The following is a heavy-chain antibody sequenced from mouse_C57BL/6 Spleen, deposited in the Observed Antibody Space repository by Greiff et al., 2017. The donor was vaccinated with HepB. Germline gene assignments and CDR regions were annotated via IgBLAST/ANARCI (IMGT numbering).Heavy chain of an antibody. CDR2: IYPGDGDT. CDR1: GYAFSSSW. Sequence: VKVVESGPELVKPGASVKISCKASGYAFSSSWMNWVKQRPGKGLEWIGRIYPGDGDTNYNGKFKGKATLTADKSSSTAYMQLSSLTSEDSAVYFCARSPGYYFDYWGQGTTLTVSS. CDR3: ARSPGYYFDY. J-gene: IGHJ2*01. D-gene: IGHD4-1*01. V-gene: IGHV1-82*01.